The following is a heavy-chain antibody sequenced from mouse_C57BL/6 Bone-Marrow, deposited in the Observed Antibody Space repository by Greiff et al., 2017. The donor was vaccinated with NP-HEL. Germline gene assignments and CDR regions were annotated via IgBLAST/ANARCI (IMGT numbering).Heavy chain of an antibody. J-gene: IGHJ2*01. CDR1: GFTFSSYG. CDR2: ISSGGSYT. D-gene: IGHD2-1*01. CDR3: ARHLLHFDY. V-gene: IGHV5-6*01. Sequence: EVMLVESGGDLVKPGGSLKLSCAASGFTFSSYGMSWVRQTPDKRLEWVATISSGGSYTYYPDSVKGRFTISRDNAKNSLYLQMSSLKSEDTAMYYCARHLLHFDYWGQGTTLTVSS.